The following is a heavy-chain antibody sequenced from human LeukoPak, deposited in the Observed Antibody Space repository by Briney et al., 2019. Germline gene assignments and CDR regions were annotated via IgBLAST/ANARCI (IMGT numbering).Heavy chain of an antibody. J-gene: IGHJ4*02. Sequence: PGGSLRLSCAASGFTFSSYAMHWVRQAPGKGLEWVAVISYDGSNKYYADSVKGRFTIPRDNSKNTLYLQMNSLRAEDTAVYYCARGLDTATDYWGQGTLVTVSS. V-gene: IGHV3-30-3*01. D-gene: IGHD5-18*01. CDR1: GFTFSSYA. CDR2: ISYDGSNK. CDR3: ARGLDTATDY.